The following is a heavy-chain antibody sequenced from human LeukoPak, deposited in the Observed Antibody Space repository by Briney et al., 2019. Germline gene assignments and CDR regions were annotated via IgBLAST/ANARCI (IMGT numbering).Heavy chain of an antibody. CDR2: ISSSSSYI. J-gene: IGHJ6*03. CDR3: ARDGKSSSWYYYYYMDV. D-gene: IGHD6-13*01. Sequence: GGSLRLSCAASGFTFSSYEMNWVRQAPGKGLEGVSSISSSSSYIYYADSVKGRFTISRDNAKNSLYLQMNSLRAEDTAVYYCARDGKSSSWYYYYYMDVWGKGTTVTVSS. CDR1: GFTFSSYE. V-gene: IGHV3-21*01.